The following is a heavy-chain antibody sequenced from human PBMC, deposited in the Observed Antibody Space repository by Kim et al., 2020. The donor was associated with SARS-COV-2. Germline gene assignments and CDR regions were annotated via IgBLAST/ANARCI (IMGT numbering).Heavy chain of an antibody. V-gene: IGHV4-39*01. J-gene: IGHJ3*02. Sequence: SETLSLTCTVSGGSISSSSYYWGWIRQPPGKGLEWIGSIYYSGSTYYNPSLKSRVTISVDTSKNQFSLKLSSVTAADTAVYYCASLHELYWGWVDAFDIWGQGTMVTVSS. CDR2: IYYSGST. D-gene: IGHD3-16*01. CDR3: ASLHELYWGWVDAFDI. CDR1: GGSISSSSYY.